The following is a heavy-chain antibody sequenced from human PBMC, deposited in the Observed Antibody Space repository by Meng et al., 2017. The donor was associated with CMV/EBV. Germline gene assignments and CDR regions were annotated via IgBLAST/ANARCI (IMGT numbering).Heavy chain of an antibody. D-gene: IGHD6-6*01. J-gene: IGHJ6*02. Sequence: KVSCKASGGTFSSYAISWVRQAPGQGLEWMGGIIPIFGTANYAQKFQGRVTITTDKSTSTAYMELSSLRSEDTAVYYCAREIAARNYYYYGMDVWGQGTTVTV. CDR2: IIPIFGTA. CDR3: AREIAARNYYYYGMDV. V-gene: IGHV1-69*05. CDR1: GGTFSSYA.